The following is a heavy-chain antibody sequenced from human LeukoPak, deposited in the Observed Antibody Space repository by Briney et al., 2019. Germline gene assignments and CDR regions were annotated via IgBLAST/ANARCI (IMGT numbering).Heavy chain of an antibody. CDR1: GFTFDDYV. CDR3: ARDGTGGHNDY. Sequence: PGGSLRLSCAASGFTFDDYVMHWVRQAPGKGLEWVSLISWHGGSTYYADSVKGRFTISRDNARNSLFLQMNSLRGEDTAVYYCARDGTGGHNDYWGQGTLVTVSS. CDR2: ISWHGGST. J-gene: IGHJ4*02. D-gene: IGHD1-1*01. V-gene: IGHV3-43D*03.